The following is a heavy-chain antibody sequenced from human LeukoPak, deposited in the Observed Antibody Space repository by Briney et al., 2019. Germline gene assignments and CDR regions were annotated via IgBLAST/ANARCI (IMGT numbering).Heavy chain of an antibody. CDR2: ISSSSSTI. J-gene: IGHJ4*02. V-gene: IGHV3-48*02. CDR1: GFTFSSYS. CDR3: ARVWGSGSSFLGRLDC. D-gene: IGHD3-10*01. Sequence: GGSLRLSCAASGFTFSSYSMNWVRQAPGKGLEWVSYISSSSSTIYYADSVKGRFPISRDNAKNSLYLQMNSLRDEDTAVYYCARVWGSGSSFLGRLDCWGQGTLVTVSS.